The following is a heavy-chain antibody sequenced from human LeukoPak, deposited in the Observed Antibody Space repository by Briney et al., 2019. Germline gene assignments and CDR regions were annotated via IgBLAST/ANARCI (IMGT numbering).Heavy chain of an antibody. CDR2: ISPSGGST. V-gene: IGHV1-46*01. D-gene: IGHD3-22*01. Sequence: ASVKVSCKAFGYTFTSNYMHWVRQAPGQGPEWMGVISPSGGSTTYAQKFQGRVTLTRDMSTSTDYLELSSLRSDDTAVYYCARVASLYDSSGYYNGVDYWGQGTLVTVSS. J-gene: IGHJ4*02. CDR3: ARVASLYDSSGYYNGVDY. CDR1: GYTFTSNY.